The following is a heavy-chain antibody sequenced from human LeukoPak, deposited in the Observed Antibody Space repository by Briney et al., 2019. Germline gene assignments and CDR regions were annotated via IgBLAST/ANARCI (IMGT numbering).Heavy chain of an antibody. D-gene: IGHD6-13*01. Sequence: GGSLRLSCAASGFTFSSYSMNWVRQAPGKGLEWVSSISSSSSYIYYADSVKGRFTISRDNSKNSLYLQMNSLRTEDTALYYCAKSYSSSWYYYYYYMDVWGKGTTVTVSS. CDR3: AKSYSSSWYYYYYYMDV. CDR2: ISSSSSYI. V-gene: IGHV3-21*04. CDR1: GFTFSSYS. J-gene: IGHJ6*03.